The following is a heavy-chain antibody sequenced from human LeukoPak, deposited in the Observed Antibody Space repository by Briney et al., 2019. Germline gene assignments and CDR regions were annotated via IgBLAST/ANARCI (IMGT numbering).Heavy chain of an antibody. V-gene: IGHV4-34*01. D-gene: IGHD2-15*01. Sequence: MTSETLSLTCAVYGGSFSGYYWSWIRQPPGKGLEWIGEINHSGSTNYNPSLKSRVTISVDTSKNQFSLKLSSVTAADTAVYYCARRSVVVAATLGYWGQGTLVTVSS. CDR1: GGSFSGYY. CDR3: ARRSVVVAATLGY. CDR2: INHSGST. J-gene: IGHJ4*02.